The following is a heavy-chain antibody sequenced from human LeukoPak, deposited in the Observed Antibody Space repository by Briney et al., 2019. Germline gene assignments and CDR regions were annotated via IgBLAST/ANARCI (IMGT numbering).Heavy chain of an antibody. CDR3: AKDLTVAEVC. D-gene: IGHD6-19*01. Sequence: QPGGSLRLSCAASGFTVSSNYMSWVRQAPGKGLEWVSIISSSGGSTYYADSVKGWFTISRDNSENTLHLQMSSLRAEDTAVYYCAKDLTVAEVCWGQGTLVAVSS. CDR1: GFTVSSNY. V-gene: IGHV3-23*01. J-gene: IGHJ4*02. CDR2: ISSSGGST.